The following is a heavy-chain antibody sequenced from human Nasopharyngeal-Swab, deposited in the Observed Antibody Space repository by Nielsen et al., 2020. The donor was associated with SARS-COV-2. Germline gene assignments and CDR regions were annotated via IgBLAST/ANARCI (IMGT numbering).Heavy chain of an antibody. J-gene: IGHJ5*02. CDR3: ARTPGPAAANWFDP. D-gene: IGHD2-2*01. Sequence: SETLSLTCTVSGGSIYTNAYYWGWIRQPPGKGLEWIGSIYYSGSTHYNPSLKSRVTISVDMSKNQFSLKLRSVTAADTAVYYCARTPGPAAANWFDPWGQGTLVTVSS. CDR2: IYYSGST. CDR1: GGSIYTNAYY. V-gene: IGHV4-39*07.